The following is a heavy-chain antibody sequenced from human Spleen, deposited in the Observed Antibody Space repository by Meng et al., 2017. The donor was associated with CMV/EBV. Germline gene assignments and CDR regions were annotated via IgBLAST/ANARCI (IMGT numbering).Heavy chain of an antibody. CDR3: ARDALCTYTSCQSVY. CDR2: ISGSGNFI. Sequence: GESLKISCAASGFTFNDYYMSWIRQAPGKGLEWVSYISGSGNFIYYADSVKGRFTVSRDNAKNSLYLQMNSLRAEDTAMYYCARDALCTYTSCQSVYWGQGTLVTVSS. D-gene: IGHD3-16*01. CDR1: GFTFNDYY. V-gene: IGHV3-11*04. J-gene: IGHJ4*02.